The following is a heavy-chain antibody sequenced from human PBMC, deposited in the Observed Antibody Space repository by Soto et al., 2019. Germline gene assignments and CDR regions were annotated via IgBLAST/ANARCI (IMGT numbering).Heavy chain of an antibody. Sequence: QVQLVQSGAEVKKPGASVKVSCMTSGYTFTSYDINWVRQASGQGLEWVGWMNTNNGSTDYAPKFQGRVTVTRNTSIRTDYMELSSLRSEDTAVYYCAREWSAAGNYYGMDVWGQETTVTVSS. CDR3: AREWSAAGNYYGMDV. D-gene: IGHD6-13*01. J-gene: IGHJ6*02. CDR2: MNTNNGST. CDR1: GYTFTSYD. V-gene: IGHV1-8*01.